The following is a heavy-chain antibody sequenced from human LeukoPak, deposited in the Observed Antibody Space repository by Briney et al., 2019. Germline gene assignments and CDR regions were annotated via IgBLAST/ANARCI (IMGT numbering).Heavy chain of an antibody. V-gene: IGHV3-30-3*01. CDR1: GFTFSSYA. Sequence: PGRSLRLSCAASGFTFSSYAMHWVRQAPGKGLEWVAVISYDGSNKYYADSVKGRFTISRDNSKNTLYLQMNSLRAEDTAVYYCAKVIPRITIFGVVISDYWGQGTLVTVSS. CDR3: AKVIPRITIFGVVISDY. CDR2: ISYDGSNK. J-gene: IGHJ4*02. D-gene: IGHD3-3*01.